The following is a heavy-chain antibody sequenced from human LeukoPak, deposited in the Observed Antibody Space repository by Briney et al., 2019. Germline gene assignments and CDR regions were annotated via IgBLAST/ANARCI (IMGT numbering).Heavy chain of an antibody. CDR3: ARSSVIAAADYYYYYMDV. J-gene: IGHJ6*03. CDR2: IYPGDSNT. Sequence: GESLKISCKGAAYSFTSYWIAWVRQMPGKGLEWMGIIYPGDSNTRYSPSFQGQVTISADKSISTASLQWSSLKASDTAMYYCARSSVIAAADYYYYYMDVWGKGTTVTVSS. V-gene: IGHV5-51*01. CDR1: AYSFTSYW. D-gene: IGHD6-13*01.